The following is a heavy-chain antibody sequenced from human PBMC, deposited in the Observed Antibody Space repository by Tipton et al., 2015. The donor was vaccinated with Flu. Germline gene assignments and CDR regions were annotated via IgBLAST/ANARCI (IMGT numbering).Heavy chain of an antibody. D-gene: IGHD4-23*01. Sequence: LRLSCSVSGGSISGYYWTWIRQPPGKGLEWIGYIYYSGSTNYNPSLKSRVTISVDTSKNQFSLKLSPVTAADTAVYYCATEYRGGGNRYYVDYWGQGTLVTVSS. CDR3: ATEYRGGGNRYYVDY. CDR2: IYYSGST. CDR1: GGSISGYY. J-gene: IGHJ4*02. V-gene: IGHV4-59*01.